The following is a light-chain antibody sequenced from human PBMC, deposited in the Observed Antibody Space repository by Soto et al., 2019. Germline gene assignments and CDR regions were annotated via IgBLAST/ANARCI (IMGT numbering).Light chain of an antibody. V-gene: IGKV3D-20*01. CDR1: QSVPRH. CDR2: DSS. J-gene: IGKJ1*01. Sequence: EIVLTQSPASLSLSPGETATVSCRSSQSVPRHLAWYQQRPGLAPRPLIYDSSIRATGVPDRFSGSGSGTDFTLTISSLEPEDFAVYYCQQYGSSLTWTFGQGTKVDIK. CDR3: QQYGSSLTWT.